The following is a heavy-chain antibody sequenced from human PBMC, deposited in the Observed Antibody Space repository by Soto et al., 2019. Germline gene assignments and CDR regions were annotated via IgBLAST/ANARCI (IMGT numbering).Heavy chain of an antibody. CDR2: ISYDGSNK. CDR3: AKTLGGGAFDI. CDR1: GFTFSSYG. D-gene: IGHD3-16*01. J-gene: IGHJ3*02. Sequence: QVQLVESGGGVVQPGRSLRLSCAASGFTFSSYGMHWVRQAPGKGLEWVAVISYDGSNKYYADSVKGRFTISRDNSKXXXXXXXXXXRAEDTAVYYCAKTLGGGAFDIWGQGTMVTVSS. V-gene: IGHV3-30*18.